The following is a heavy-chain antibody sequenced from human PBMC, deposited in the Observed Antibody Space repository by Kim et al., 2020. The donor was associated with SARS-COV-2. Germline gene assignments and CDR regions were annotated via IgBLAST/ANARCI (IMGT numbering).Heavy chain of an antibody. CDR1: GYTFTSYG. CDR3: ARDIVVVPAATDAFDI. Sequence: ASVKVSCKASGYTFTSYGISWVRQAPGQGLECMGWISAYNGNTNYAQKLQGRVTMTTDTSTSTAYMELRSLRSDDTAVYYCARDIVVVPAATDAFDIWGQGTMVTVS. V-gene: IGHV1-18*01. J-gene: IGHJ3*02. CDR2: ISAYNGNT. D-gene: IGHD2-2*01.